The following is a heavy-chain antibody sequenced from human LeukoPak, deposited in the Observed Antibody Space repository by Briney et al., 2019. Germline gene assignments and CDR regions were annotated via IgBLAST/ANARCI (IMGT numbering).Heavy chain of an antibody. CDR2: ISGSGGST. D-gene: IGHD3-16*01. Sequence: GGSLGLSCAASGFTFSSYAMSWVRQAPGKWLEWVSAISGSGGSTYYADSVKGRFTISRDNSKNTLYLQMNSLRAEDTAVYYCAKDPHLGYFDYWGQGTLVTVSS. CDR1: GFTFSSYA. CDR3: AKDPHLGYFDY. V-gene: IGHV3-23*01. J-gene: IGHJ4*02.